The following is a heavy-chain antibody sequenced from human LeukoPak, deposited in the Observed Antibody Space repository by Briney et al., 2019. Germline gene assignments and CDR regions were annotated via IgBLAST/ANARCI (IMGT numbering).Heavy chain of an antibody. CDR3: ARLYYDILTGYYYYFDY. V-gene: IGHV4-59*12. Sequence: SETLSLTCTVSGGSISSYYWSWIRQPPGRGLEWIGYIYYSGSTNYNPSLKSRVTISVDTSKNQFSLKLSSVTAADTAVYYCARLYYDILTGYYYYFDYWGQGTLVTVSS. D-gene: IGHD3-9*01. CDR2: IYYSGST. CDR1: GGSISSYY. J-gene: IGHJ4*02.